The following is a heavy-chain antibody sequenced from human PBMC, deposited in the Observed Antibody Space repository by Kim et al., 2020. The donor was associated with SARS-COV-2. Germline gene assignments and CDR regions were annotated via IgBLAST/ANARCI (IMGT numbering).Heavy chain of an antibody. CDR3: ARGSIAVAEVPGLPSIDY. D-gene: IGHD6-19*01. CDR1: GGSFSGYY. J-gene: IGHJ4*02. CDR2: INHSGST. Sequence: SETLSLTCAVYGGSFSGYYWSWIRQPPGKGLEWIGEINHSGSTNYNPSLKSRVTISVDTSKNQFSLKLSSVTAADTAVYYCARGSIAVAEVPGLPSIDYWGQGTLVTVSS. V-gene: IGHV4-34*01.